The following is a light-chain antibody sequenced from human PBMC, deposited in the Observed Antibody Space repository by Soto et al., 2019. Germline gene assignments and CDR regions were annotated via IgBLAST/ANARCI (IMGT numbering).Light chain of an antibody. CDR2: KAS. J-gene: IGKJ4*01. CDR1: QSISSW. CDR3: QQYNSYPS. Sequence: DIQMTQSPSTLSASVGDRVTITCRASQSISSWLARYQQKPGKAPKLLIYKASSLESGVPSRFSGSGSGTEFTLTISSLQPDDFATYYCQQYNSYPSFGGGTKVEI. V-gene: IGKV1-5*03.